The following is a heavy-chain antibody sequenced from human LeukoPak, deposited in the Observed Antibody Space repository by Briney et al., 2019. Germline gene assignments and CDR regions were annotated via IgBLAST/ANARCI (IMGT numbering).Heavy chain of an antibody. CDR2: VYYSGST. V-gene: IGHV4-31*03. J-gene: IGHJ3*01. CDR1: GVSISSGGEY. Sequence: SQTLSLTCTVSGVSISSGGEYWSWIRHLPEKGLEWIGYVYYSGSTYYNPSLESRITMSVDTSENQFSLKLTSVTAADTAVYYCAREKTAYYYDRSGFSEGAFDVWGQGTMVTVSS. CDR3: AREKTAYYYDRSGFSEGAFDV. D-gene: IGHD3-22*01.